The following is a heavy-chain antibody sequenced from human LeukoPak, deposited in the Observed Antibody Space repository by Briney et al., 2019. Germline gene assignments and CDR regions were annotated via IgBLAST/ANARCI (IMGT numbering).Heavy chain of an antibody. V-gene: IGHV4-39*01. Sequence: PSETLSLTCTVSGGSISSSSYYWGWIRQPPGKGLEWIGSIYYSGSTYYNPSLKSRVTISVDTSKNQFSLKLSSVTAADTAMYYCARGPRITMIVVVDWGQGTLVTVSS. J-gene: IGHJ4*02. D-gene: IGHD3-22*01. CDR3: ARGPRITMIVVVD. CDR2: IYYSGST. CDR1: GGSISSSSYY.